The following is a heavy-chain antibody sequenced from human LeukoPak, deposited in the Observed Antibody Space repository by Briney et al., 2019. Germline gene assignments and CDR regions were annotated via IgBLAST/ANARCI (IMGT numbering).Heavy chain of an antibody. CDR2: INHSGST. Sequence: SETLSLTCTVSGGSISSSSYYWGWIRQPPGKGLEWIGEINHSGSTNYNPSLKSRVTISVDTSKNQFSLKLSSVTAADTAVYYCARGYSSSWWFDYWGQGALVTVSS. D-gene: IGHD6-13*01. CDR1: GGSISSSSYY. CDR3: ARGYSSSWWFDY. V-gene: IGHV4-39*07. J-gene: IGHJ4*02.